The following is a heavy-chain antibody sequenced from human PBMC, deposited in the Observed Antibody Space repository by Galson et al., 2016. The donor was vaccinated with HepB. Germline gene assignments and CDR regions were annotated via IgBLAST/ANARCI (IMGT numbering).Heavy chain of an antibody. CDR2: INPDGSQT. CDR1: AFTFNSYW. Sequence: SLRLSCAASAFTFNSYWMSWVRQAPGKGLEWVANINPDGSQTYYVDSVKGRFNISKDNAKNSLYLRMNSLRADDTAVYYCARLYGDVTLFDYWGQGTLVTVSS. D-gene: IGHD4-17*01. V-gene: IGHV3-7*03. CDR3: ARLYGDVTLFDY. J-gene: IGHJ4*02.